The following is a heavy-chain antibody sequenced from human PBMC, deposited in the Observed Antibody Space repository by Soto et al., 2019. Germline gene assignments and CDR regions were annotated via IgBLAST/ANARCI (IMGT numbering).Heavy chain of an antibody. Sequence: PSVKVSCKASGYTFTSYGISWVRQAPGQGLEWMGWISAYNGNTNYAQKLQGRVTMTTDTSTSTAYMELRSLRSDDTAVYYCARDIAVAGTYYYYYYMDVWGKGTTVTVSS. J-gene: IGHJ6*03. CDR2: ISAYNGNT. V-gene: IGHV1-18*01. D-gene: IGHD6-19*01. CDR3: ARDIAVAGTYYYYYYMDV. CDR1: GYTFTSYG.